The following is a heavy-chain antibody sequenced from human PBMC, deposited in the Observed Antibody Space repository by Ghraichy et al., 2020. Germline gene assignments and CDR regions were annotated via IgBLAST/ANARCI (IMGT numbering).Heavy chain of an antibody. CDR3: ARGLSTMIVEAFDI. D-gene: IGHD3-22*01. V-gene: IGHV3-30*04. Sequence: GGSLRLSCAASGFTFSSYAMHWVRQAPGKGLEWVAVISYDGSNKYYADSVKGRFTISRDNSKNTLYLQMNSLRAEDTAVYYCARGLSTMIVEAFDIWGQGTMVTVSS. CDR2: ISYDGSNK. J-gene: IGHJ3*02. CDR1: GFTFSSYA.